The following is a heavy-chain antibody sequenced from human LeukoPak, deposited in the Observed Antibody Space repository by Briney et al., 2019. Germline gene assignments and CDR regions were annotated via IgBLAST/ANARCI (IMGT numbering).Heavy chain of an antibody. D-gene: IGHD3-9*01. J-gene: IGHJ4*02. V-gene: IGHV3-23*01. CDR2: ISGGAGTT. Sequence: SGGSLRLSCAASGFTFSTYAMSWVRQAPGRGLEWVSAISGGAGTTYYADSVKGRFTIYRDNSKNTLYLQMSSLRAEDTAVYYCAKSSYDILAGCYYFDYWGQGALVTVSS. CDR1: GFTFSTYA. CDR3: AKSSYDILAGCYYFDY.